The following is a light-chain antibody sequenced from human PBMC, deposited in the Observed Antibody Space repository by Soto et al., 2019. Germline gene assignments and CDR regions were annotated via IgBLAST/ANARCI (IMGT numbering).Light chain of an antibody. V-gene: IGLV1-51*01. Sequence: QSVLTQPPSVSAAPGQKVTISCSGSSSNIGGNSVSWYQQLPGTAPKLLIYDDNKRPSGIPDRFSGSKSGTSATLGITGFQTGDEADYYCGSWDSSLSAYVFGIWTKVTVL. CDR2: DDN. CDR3: GSWDSSLSAYV. J-gene: IGLJ1*01. CDR1: SSNIGGNS.